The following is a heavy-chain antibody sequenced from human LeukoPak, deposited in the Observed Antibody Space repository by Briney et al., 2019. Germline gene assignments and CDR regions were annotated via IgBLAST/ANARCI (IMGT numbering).Heavy chain of an antibody. J-gene: IGHJ4*02. CDR3: ARQGSHGTSCPDY. Sequence: GESLKISCKGSGYSFASYGIGWVRRMPGKGLEWMGIIYPGDSDTRYSPSFQGQVTISADKSISTAYLQWSSLKASDTAMYYCARQGSHGTSCPDYWGQGTLVTVSS. CDR2: IYPGDSDT. CDR1: GYSFASYG. V-gene: IGHV5-51*01. D-gene: IGHD2-2*01.